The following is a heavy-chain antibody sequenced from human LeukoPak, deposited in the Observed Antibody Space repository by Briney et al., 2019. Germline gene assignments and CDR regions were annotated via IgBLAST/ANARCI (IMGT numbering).Heavy chain of an antibody. D-gene: IGHD6-13*01. CDR2: VTYSGTT. Sequence: SETLSLTCTVSGGSIGAYYWSWIRQPPEKGLEWIGYVTYSGTTNYNPSLKSRVAISVDTFKNQISLKLNSVTAADTAVYYCARELAAAGFDCWGQGNLVTVSS. V-gene: IGHV4-59*01. J-gene: IGHJ4*02. CDR1: GGSIGAYY. CDR3: ARELAAAGFDC.